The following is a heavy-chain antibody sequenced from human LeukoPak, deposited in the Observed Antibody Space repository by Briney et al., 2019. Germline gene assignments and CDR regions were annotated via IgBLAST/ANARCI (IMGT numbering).Heavy chain of an antibody. CDR2: ISYDGSNK. CDR3: ARDIVQADYSSAFDI. CDR1: GFTFSSYA. D-gene: IGHD4-11*01. J-gene: IGHJ3*02. V-gene: IGHV3-30-3*01. Sequence: GGSLRLSCAASGFTFSSYAMHWVRQAPGKGLEWVAVISYDGSNKYYADSVKGRFTISRDNSKNTLYLQMNSLRAEDTAVYHCARDIVQADYSSAFDIWGQGTMVTVSS.